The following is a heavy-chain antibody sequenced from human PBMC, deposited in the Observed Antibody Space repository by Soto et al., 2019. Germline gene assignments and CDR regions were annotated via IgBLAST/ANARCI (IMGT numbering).Heavy chain of an antibody. Sequence: QVQLVESGGGVVQPGRSLRLSCAASGFTFSSYAMHWVRQAPGKGLEWVAIISYDGSNKYYADSVKGRFTISRDNSKNTLYLQMNSLRAEDTAVYYCARDLEEVGATHYYYYYGMDVWGQGTTVTVSS. D-gene: IGHD1-26*01. V-gene: IGHV3-30-3*01. CDR3: ARDLEEVGATHYYYYYGMDV. CDR1: GFTFSSYA. CDR2: ISYDGSNK. J-gene: IGHJ6*02.